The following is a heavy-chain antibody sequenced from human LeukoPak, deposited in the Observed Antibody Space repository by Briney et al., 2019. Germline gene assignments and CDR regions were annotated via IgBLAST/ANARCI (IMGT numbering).Heavy chain of an antibody. V-gene: IGHV1-18*01. CDR1: GYTFTNFG. Sequence: ASVKVSCKASGYTFTNFGISWVRQAPGQGLEWMGWISAYNGNTNYAQKLQGRVTMTTDTSTSTAYMELRSPRSDDTAVYYCARADSSGWYIAPDYWGQGTLVTVSS. CDR3: ARADSSGWYIAPDY. D-gene: IGHD6-19*01. CDR2: ISAYNGNT. J-gene: IGHJ4*02.